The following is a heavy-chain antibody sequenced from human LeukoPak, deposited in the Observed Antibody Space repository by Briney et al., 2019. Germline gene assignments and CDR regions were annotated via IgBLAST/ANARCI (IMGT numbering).Heavy chain of an antibody. CDR3: VRDWEWKAARNLFDP. V-gene: IGHV1-18*01. D-gene: IGHD6-6*01. CDR1: GYSFINYG. J-gene: IGHJ5*02. Sequence: ASVKVSCKASGYSFINYGMSWVRQARGQGLERMGWTSGDNVNTYYAQKFLGRVIVTTETSTTTAYMELRSLRPDDTAVYYCVRDWEWKAARNLFDPWGQGTRVTVSS. CDR2: TSGDNVNT.